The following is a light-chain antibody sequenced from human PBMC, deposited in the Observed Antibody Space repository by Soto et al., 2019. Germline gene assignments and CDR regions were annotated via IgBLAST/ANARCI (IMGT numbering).Light chain of an antibody. V-gene: IGLV2-8*01. Sequence: QSALTQPPSASGSPGQSVTISCTGTSSDVGGYNSVSWYQQHPGKAPKLMIYEVSKRPSGVPDRFSGSKSGNTASLTVSGLQAEDEADYYCSSYVESNSLYVFGTGTKLTVL. CDR3: SSYVESNSLYV. CDR1: SSDVGGYNS. J-gene: IGLJ1*01. CDR2: EVS.